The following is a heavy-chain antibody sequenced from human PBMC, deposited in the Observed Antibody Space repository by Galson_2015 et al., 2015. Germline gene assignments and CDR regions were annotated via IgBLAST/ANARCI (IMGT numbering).Heavy chain of an antibody. CDR2: IKQDGSEK. J-gene: IGHJ4*02. D-gene: IGHD3-10*01. CDR3: ARRGPSPD. V-gene: IGHV3-7*01. CDR1: GFGFSSYW. Sequence: SLRLSCAASGFGFSSYWMTWVRQAPGKGLEWVANIKQDGSEKYYADSVKGRFTIFRDNAKNLLYLQMNNLRVEDTAVYYCARRGPSPDWGQGTLVTVSS.